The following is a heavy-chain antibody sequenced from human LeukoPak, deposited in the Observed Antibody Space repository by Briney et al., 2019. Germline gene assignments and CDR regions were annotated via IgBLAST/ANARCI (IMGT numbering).Heavy chain of an antibody. V-gene: IGHV1-69*05. Sequence: SVKVSCKASGYTFTSYGISWVRQAPGQGLEWMGGIIPIFGTANYAQKFQGRVTITTDESTSTAYMELSSLRSEDTAVYYCARRGHCSSTSCSGTNAFDIWGQGTMVTVSS. CDR1: GYTFTSYG. CDR3: ARRGHCSSTSCSGTNAFDI. J-gene: IGHJ3*02. CDR2: IIPIFGTA. D-gene: IGHD2-2*01.